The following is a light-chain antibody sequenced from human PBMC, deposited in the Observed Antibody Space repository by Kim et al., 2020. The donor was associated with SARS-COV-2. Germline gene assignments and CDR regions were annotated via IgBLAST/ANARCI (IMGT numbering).Light chain of an antibody. CDR1: QSLLHSNGYNY. V-gene: IGKV2-28*01. CDR2: LGS. Sequence: IVMTQSPLSLPVTPGEPASISCRSSQSLLHSNGYNYLDWYLQKPGQSPQLLMFLGSNRDSGVPDRFSGSGSGTDYTLNISRVEAEDVGIYYCMQALQTPLTFGGGTKVDIK. J-gene: IGKJ4*01. CDR3: MQALQTPLT.